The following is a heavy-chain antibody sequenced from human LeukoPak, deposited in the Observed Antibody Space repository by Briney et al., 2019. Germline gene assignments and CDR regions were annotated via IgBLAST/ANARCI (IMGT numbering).Heavy chain of an antibody. V-gene: IGHV3-23*01. D-gene: IGHD4-11*01. CDR3: AKGMTTVTTEFDF. J-gene: IGHJ4*02. CDR1: GFTFTSYA. Sequence: QTGGSLRLSCAASGFTFTSYAMTWVRQAPGKGLQWVSAITNGGGSTFYADSVKGRFTISRDNSRSTLYLQMNSLRAEDTALYYCAKGMTTVTTEFDFWGQGTLVTVSS. CDR2: ITNGGGST.